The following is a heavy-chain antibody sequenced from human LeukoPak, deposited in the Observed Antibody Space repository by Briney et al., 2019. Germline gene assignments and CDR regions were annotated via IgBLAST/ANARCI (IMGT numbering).Heavy chain of an antibody. CDR3: ARDSYTESYFGY. Sequence: SQTLSLTCAISGDSVSSNSAAWNWIRQSPSRGLEGLGSTYYRSKWYNDYAVSVRSRIIINPDTSKNQFSLQLNSVSPEDTAVYYCARDSYTESYFGYWGQGTLVTVSS. J-gene: IGHJ4*02. V-gene: IGHV6-1*01. CDR1: GDSVSSNSAA. D-gene: IGHD2-2*02. CDR2: TYYRSKWYN.